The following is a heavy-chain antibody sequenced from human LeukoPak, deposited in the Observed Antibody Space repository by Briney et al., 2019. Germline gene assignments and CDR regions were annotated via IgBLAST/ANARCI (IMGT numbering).Heavy chain of an antibody. CDR2: INHSGST. Sequence: PSETLSLTCAVYGGSFSGYYWSWIRQPPGKGLEWIGEINHSGSTNYNPSLKSRVTISVDTSKNQFSLELSSVTAADTAVYYCARVGLYGSGSYWGQGTLVTVSS. V-gene: IGHV4-34*01. D-gene: IGHD3-10*01. J-gene: IGHJ4*02. CDR3: ARVGLYGSGSY. CDR1: GGSFSGYY.